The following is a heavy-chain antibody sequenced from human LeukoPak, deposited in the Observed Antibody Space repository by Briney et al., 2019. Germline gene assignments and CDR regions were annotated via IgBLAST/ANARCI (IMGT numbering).Heavy chain of an antibody. J-gene: IGHJ4*02. D-gene: IGHD4-23*01. CDR2: IYYSGST. CDR3: AIGLRWPDY. V-gene: IGHV4-59*01. Sequence: TSSETLSLTCTVSGGSISSYYWRWIRQPPGKGLEWIGYIYYSGSTNYNPSLKSRVTISVDTSKNQFSLKLSSVTAADTAVYYCAIGLRWPDYWGQGTLVTVSS. CDR1: GGSISSYY.